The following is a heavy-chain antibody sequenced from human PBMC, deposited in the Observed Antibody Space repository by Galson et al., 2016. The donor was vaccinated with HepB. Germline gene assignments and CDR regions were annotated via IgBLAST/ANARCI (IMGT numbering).Heavy chain of an antibody. D-gene: IGHD2-15*01. Sequence: TLSLTCAVSGGPISSGDYSWSWIRQPPGRGLEWIGYIYQSGNTYYKPSLKSRVTVSVDRSENSFSLGLNFVTAADAAVYYCASFRIASPQGYFDYWGQGILVTLSS. CDR2: IYQSGNT. J-gene: IGHJ4*02. CDR1: GGPISSGDYS. CDR3: ASFRIASPQGYFDY. V-gene: IGHV4-30-2*01.